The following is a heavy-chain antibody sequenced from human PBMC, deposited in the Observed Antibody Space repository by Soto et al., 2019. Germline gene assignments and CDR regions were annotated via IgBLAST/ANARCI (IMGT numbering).Heavy chain of an antibody. J-gene: IGHJ6*02. CDR2: INGYNGNT. CDR1: GYTFSTYG. V-gene: IGHV1-18*01. D-gene: IGHD3-16*01. CDR3: ARMGDVPYYYYRMDV. Sequence: EASVKVSCKASGYTFSTYGISWVRQAPGQGLEWMGWINGYNGNTNYAPKLQGRITMTTDTSTTTAYMELRSLRSDDTAVYYCARMGDVPYYYYRMDVWGQGTTVTV.